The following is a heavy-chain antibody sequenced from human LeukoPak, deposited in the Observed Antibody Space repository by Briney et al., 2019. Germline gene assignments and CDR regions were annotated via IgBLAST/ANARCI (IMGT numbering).Heavy chain of an antibody. J-gene: IGHJ5*02. Sequence: HWASVKVSCKASGYTFTSYDINWVRQATGQGREWMGWMNPNSGNTGYAKKFQGRVTMTRNTSISTAYMELSSLRSEDTAVYYCARGRGLAAPDTDRLLPAWGQGTLVTVSS. CDR1: GYTFTSYD. CDR2: MNPNSGNT. CDR3: ARGRGLAAPDTDRLLPA. D-gene: IGHD6-25*01. V-gene: IGHV1-8*01.